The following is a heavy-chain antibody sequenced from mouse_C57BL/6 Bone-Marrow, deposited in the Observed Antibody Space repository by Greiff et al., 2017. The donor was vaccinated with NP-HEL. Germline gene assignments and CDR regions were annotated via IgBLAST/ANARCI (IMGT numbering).Heavy chain of an antibody. V-gene: IGHV2-5*01. CDR3: ANRIFGSSPDYAMDY. CDR1: GFSLTSYG. J-gene: IGHJ4*01. CDR2: IWRGGST. D-gene: IGHD1-1*01. Sequence: VQLQQSGPGLVQPSQSLSITCTVSGFSLTSYGVHWVRQSPGKGLEWLGVIWRGGSTDYNAAFMSRMGITKDNPKRQGIFKIYSLQSDDTAIYDCANRIFGSSPDYAMDYWGQGTSVTVSS.